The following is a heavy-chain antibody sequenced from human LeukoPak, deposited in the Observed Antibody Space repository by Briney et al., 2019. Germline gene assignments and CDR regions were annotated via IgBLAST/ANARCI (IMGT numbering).Heavy chain of an antibody. D-gene: IGHD1-7*01. CDR2: IKQDGSEK. CDR1: GITLSNYW. V-gene: IGHV3-7*01. J-gene: IGHJ2*01. Sequence: GGSLRLSCAGSGITLSNYWMSWIRQAPGKGLEWVGNIKQDGSEKYFVDSLRGRFTISRDNAKNSLHLQMNGLRAEDTAVYYCARDWNWDDWYFDLWGRGTLVTVSS. CDR3: ARDWNWDDWYFDL.